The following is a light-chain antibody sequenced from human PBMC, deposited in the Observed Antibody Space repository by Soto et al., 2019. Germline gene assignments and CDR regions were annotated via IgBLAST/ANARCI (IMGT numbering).Light chain of an antibody. CDR3: QQHGSSPFT. CDR1: QSVSANY. J-gene: IGKJ3*01. Sequence: EIVLTQSPGTLSLSPGERATLSCRASQSVSANYLAWYQQKPGQAPRLLIYGASSRATGIPDRFSGSGSGTGFTLTISRLEPEDFAVYFCQQHGSSPFTFGPGTKVDI. V-gene: IGKV3-20*01. CDR2: GAS.